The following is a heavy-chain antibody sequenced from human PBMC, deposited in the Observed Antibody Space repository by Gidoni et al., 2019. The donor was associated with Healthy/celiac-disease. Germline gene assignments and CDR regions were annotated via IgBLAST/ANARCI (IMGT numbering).Heavy chain of an antibody. J-gene: IGHJ6*02. CDR3: ARGGPPTNSAWGRRFYYYGMDV. D-gene: IGHD5-12*01. Sequence: QVQLVQSGAEVKKPGSSVKVSCKASGGTFSSYAISWVRQAAGQGLEWMGGIIPIFGTANYAQKFQGRVTITADESTSTAYMELSSLRSEDTAVYYCARGGPPTNSAWGRRFYYYGMDVWGQGTTVTVSS. CDR2: IIPIFGTA. V-gene: IGHV1-69*01. CDR1: GGTFSSYA.